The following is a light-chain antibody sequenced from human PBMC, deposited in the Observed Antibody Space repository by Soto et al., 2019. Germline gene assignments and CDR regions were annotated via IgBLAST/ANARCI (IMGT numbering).Light chain of an antibody. CDR3: QQSYGTPRT. CDR2: AAS. J-gene: IGKJ2*01. CDR1: QNIRTY. V-gene: IGKV1-39*01. Sequence: DIQMTQSPSSLSASVRDRVTITCRASQNIRTYLNWYQQKPGKAPKLLISAASNLQYGVPSRFSGSGSGTEFILTISNLQPEDFATYYCQQSYGTPRTFGQGTKLEI.